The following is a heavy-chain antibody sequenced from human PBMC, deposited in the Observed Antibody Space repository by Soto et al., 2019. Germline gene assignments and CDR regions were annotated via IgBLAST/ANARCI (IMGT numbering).Heavy chain of an antibody. V-gene: IGHV1-2*04. CDR3: ARSQSSSWANAFDI. CDR1: GYTFTGYY. Sequence: ASVKVSCKASGYTFTGYYMHWVRQAPGQGLEWMGWINPNSGGTNYAQKFQGWVTMTRDTSISTAYMELSRLRSDDTAVYYCARSQSSSWANAFDIWGQGTMVTVSS. CDR2: INPNSGGT. D-gene: IGHD6-13*01. J-gene: IGHJ3*02.